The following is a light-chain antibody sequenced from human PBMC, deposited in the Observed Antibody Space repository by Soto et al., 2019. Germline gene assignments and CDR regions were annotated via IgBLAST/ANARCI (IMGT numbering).Light chain of an antibody. CDR1: SSNIGAGYD. CDR3: QYYDSSLSGVV. Sequence: QSVLTQPPSVSGAQGQRVTISCTGSSSNIGAGYDVHWYQQLPGTAPKLLIYNNNNRPSGVPDRFSGSKSVTSASLAITGLQADDEADYYCQYYDSSLSGVVFGGGTKLTVL. J-gene: IGLJ2*01. CDR2: NNN. V-gene: IGLV1-40*01.